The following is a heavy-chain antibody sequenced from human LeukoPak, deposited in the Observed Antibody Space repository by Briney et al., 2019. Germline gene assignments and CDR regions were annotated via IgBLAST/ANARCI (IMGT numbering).Heavy chain of an antibody. CDR2: ICYDGSNK. J-gene: IGHJ4*02. D-gene: IGHD5-18*01. CDR1: GFTFSSYG. CDR3: AKDRGVQLWLFDY. Sequence: PGGPLRLSCAASGFTFSSYGMHWVRQAPGTGLERVAVICYDGSNKYYADSVKGRFTISRDNSKNTLYLQMNSLRAEDTAVYYCAKDRGVQLWLFDYWGQGTLVTVSS. V-gene: IGHV3-33*06.